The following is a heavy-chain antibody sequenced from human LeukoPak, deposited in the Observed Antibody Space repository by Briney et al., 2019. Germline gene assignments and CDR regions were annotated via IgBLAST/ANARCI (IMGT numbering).Heavy chain of an antibody. J-gene: IGHJ6*03. Sequence: LETLSLTCTVSGGSISSYYWSWIRQPPGKGLEWIGYIYYSGSTNYNPSLKSRVTISVDTSKNQFSLKLSSVTAADTAVYYCARSVEGCCSGGSCYSYYYYMDVWGKGTTVTVSS. D-gene: IGHD2-15*01. CDR1: GGSISSYY. CDR2: IYYSGST. V-gene: IGHV4-59*01. CDR3: ARSVEGCCSGGSCYSYYYYMDV.